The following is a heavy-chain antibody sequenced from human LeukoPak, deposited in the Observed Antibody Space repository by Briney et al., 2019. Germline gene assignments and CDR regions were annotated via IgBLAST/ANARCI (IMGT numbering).Heavy chain of an antibody. Sequence: GGSLRLSCAASGFTLSSYWMHWVRQAPGKGLVWVSRINSDGSSTSYADSVKGRFTISRDNAKNTLYLQMNSLRDEDTAVYYCARVWQDYSGVDYWGQGTLVTVSS. V-gene: IGHV3-74*01. CDR3: ARVWQDYSGVDY. D-gene: IGHD2-21*01. J-gene: IGHJ4*02. CDR2: INSDGSST. CDR1: GFTLSSYW.